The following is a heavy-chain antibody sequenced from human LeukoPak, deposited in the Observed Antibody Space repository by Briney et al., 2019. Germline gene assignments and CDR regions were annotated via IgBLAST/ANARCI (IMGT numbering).Heavy chain of an antibody. CDR2: IYYSGST. J-gene: IGHJ6*03. Sequence: PSETLCLTCTVSGGSISSSSYYWGWIRQPPGKGLEWIGSIYYSGSTYYNPSLRSRVTISVDTSKNQFSLKLSSVTAADTAVYYCARGATFWSGYYEYYYYYYMDVWGKGTTVTVSS. D-gene: IGHD3-3*01. CDR3: ARGATFWSGYYEYYYYYYMDV. V-gene: IGHV4-39*07. CDR1: GGSISSSSYY.